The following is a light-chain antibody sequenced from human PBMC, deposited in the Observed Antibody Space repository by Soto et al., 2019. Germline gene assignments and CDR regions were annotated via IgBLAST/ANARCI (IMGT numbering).Light chain of an antibody. CDR1: QPIRNN. V-gene: IGKV3-20*01. Sequence: EIVMTQSPATRSASLLERSALSCTPSQPIRNNLAWFQLRPGQAPRLLIDGASNRATGIPDRFSGSGSGTDFTLTISRLEPEDFAVYYCQQYGSFSWTFGQGTKVDIK. J-gene: IGKJ1*01. CDR2: GAS. CDR3: QQYGSFSWT.